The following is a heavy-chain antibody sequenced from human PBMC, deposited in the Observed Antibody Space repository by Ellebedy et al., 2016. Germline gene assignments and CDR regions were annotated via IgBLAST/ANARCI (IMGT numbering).Heavy chain of an antibody. CDR2: IRSSSSII. J-gene: IGHJ3*02. V-gene: IGHV3-48*04. CDR1: GFTFGSYA. Sequence: GESLKISCAATGFTFGSYAMSWVRQAPGKGLEWVSYIRSSSSIISYADSVKGRFTISRDNAKNSLYLQMNSLRAEDTAVYYCASDSAYAFDIWGLGTVVTVSS. CDR3: ASDSAYAFDI.